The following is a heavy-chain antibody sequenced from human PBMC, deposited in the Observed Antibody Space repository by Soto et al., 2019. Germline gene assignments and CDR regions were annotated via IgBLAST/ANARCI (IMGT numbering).Heavy chain of an antibody. CDR2: IVPILGTT. CDR3: AREVVTVTTLGWFDS. CDR1: GDTFNNNA. J-gene: IGHJ5*01. V-gene: IGHV1-69*06. D-gene: IGHD2-21*02. Sequence: QAQLVQSGTEVQKPGSSVKVSCRASGDTFNNNAITWMRQIPGRGLEWLGEIVPILGTTNYPQEFRGRVTITADTSTSTAYMELSRLTSEDTAIYYCAREVVTVTTLGWFDSWGQGTLVTVSS.